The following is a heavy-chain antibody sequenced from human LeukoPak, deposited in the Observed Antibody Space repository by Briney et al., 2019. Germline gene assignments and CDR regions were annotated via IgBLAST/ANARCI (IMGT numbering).Heavy chain of an antibody. CDR2: ISGSGGST. J-gene: IGHJ4*02. CDR3: AKDQGYYDSSGCLFDY. D-gene: IGHD3-22*01. Sequence: GGSLRLSCAASGFTFSSYAMSWVRQAPGKGLEWVSAISGSGGSTYYADSVKGRFTISRDNSKNTLYLQMNSLRAEDTAVYYCAKDQGYYDSSGCLFDYWGQGTLVTVSS. V-gene: IGHV3-23*01. CDR1: GFTFSSYA.